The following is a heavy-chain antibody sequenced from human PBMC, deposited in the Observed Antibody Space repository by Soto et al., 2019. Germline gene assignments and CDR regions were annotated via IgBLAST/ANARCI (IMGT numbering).Heavy chain of an antibody. Sequence: QVQLVQSGAEVKRPGASVTVSCRSSGDTFNDYYIHWVRQAPGQGLEWMGWINPNGGVTQYAQKFQGWVSMTRDTSIRTVYMQLSRLRSDDTAVYYCARESGGATATLDYYYFYMDVWGTGTTVTVSS. J-gene: IGHJ6*03. CDR1: GDTFNDYY. CDR3: ARESGGATATLDYYYFYMDV. V-gene: IGHV1-2*04. CDR2: INPNGGVT. D-gene: IGHD5-12*01.